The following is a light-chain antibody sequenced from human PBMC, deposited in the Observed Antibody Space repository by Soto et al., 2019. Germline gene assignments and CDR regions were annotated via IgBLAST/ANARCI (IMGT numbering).Light chain of an antibody. V-gene: IGLV2-14*01. CDR2: EGI. CDR1: SSDVGGYNY. J-gene: IGLJ3*02. Sequence: QSALTQPASVSGSPGQSITISCTGTSSDVGGYNYVSWYQQHPGKAPKLMIYEGINRPSGVSNRFSGSKSGNTASLTISGLQADDEDDYYCSSYTSSSTIVVFGGGTKVTVL. CDR3: SSYTSSSTIVV.